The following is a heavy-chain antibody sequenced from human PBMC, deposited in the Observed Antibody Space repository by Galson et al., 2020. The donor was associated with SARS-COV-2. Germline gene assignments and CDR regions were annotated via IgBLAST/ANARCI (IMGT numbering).Heavy chain of an antibody. J-gene: IGHJ6*02. V-gene: IGHV3-30*18. CDR3: AKEKEIFHLLYYAMDV. D-gene: IGHD2-15*01. CDR1: GLNFNNYG. CDR2: LSYEGSIQ. Sequence: GGSLRLSCAVSGLNFNNYGIHWVRQAPGKAMEWVALLSYEGSIQHYADSVKGRSTIARDNSKNTVYLQMNSLRVEDTAVYYCAKEKEIFHLLYYAMDVWGRGTTVTVSS.